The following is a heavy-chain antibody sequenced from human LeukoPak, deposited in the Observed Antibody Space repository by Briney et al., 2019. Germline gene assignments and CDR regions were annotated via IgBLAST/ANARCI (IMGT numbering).Heavy chain of an antibody. J-gene: IGHJ6*03. D-gene: IGHD5-24*01. CDR1: GGSISSSSYY. Sequence: PSETLSLTCTVSGGSISSSSYYWGWIRQPPGKGLEWIGSIYYSGSTYYNPSLKSRVTISVDTSKNQFSLKLSSVTAADTAVYYCARDTGDGYTPPDYYYSMDVWGKGTTVTVSS. V-gene: IGHV4-39*07. CDR3: ARDTGDGYTPPDYYYSMDV. CDR2: IYYSGST.